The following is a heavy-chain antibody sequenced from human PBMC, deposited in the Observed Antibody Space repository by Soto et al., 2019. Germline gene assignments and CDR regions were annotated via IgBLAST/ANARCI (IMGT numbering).Heavy chain of an antibody. CDR3: ERAQPVASSNYYYYGMDV. V-gene: IGHV3-30-3*01. D-gene: IGHD6-19*01. J-gene: IGHJ6*02. Sequence: QVQLVESGGGVVQPGRSLRLSCAASGFTFSSYAMHWVRQAPGKGLEWVAVISYDGSNKYYADSVKGRFTISRDNYMNPLYVKMNCLSAEDTAVYDCERAQPVASSNYYYYGMDVWCRETTVTV. CDR1: GFTFSSYA. CDR2: ISYDGSNK.